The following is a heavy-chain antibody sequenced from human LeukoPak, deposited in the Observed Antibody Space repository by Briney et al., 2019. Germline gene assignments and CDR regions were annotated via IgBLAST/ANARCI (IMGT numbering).Heavy chain of an antibody. CDR1: GYTFTSYA. Sequence: ASVKVSCKASGYTFTSYAMHWVRQAPGQRLEWMGWVNAGNGNAKYSQEFQGRVTITRDTSASTAYMELSSLRSEDMAVYYCARDGDSSPFSYFQHWGQGTLVTVSS. CDR3: ARDGDSSPFSYFQH. D-gene: IGHD3-22*01. V-gene: IGHV1-3*03. J-gene: IGHJ1*01. CDR2: VNAGNGNA.